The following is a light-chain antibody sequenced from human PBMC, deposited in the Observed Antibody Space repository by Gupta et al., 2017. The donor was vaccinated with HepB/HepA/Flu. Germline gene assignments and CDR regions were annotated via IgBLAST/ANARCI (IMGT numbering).Light chain of an antibody. CDR3: CSYTAITRSVV. CDR2: DVS. V-gene: IGLV2-14*03. Sequence: SALTQPASVSGSPGRSITISCVGTSSDVGVYNYVSWYQQLPGKAPKLIIYDVSSRPSGVSNRFCGSKATNAASLSISGLQAEEEADYYCCSYTAITRSVVFGGGTKLTVL. CDR1: SSDVGVYNY. J-gene: IGLJ2*01.